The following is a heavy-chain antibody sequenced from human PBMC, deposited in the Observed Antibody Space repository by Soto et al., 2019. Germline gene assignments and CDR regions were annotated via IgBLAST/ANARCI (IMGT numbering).Heavy chain of an antibody. CDR1: GFTFSSYG. D-gene: IGHD3-10*01. Sequence: QVQLVESGGGVVQPGRSLRLSCAASGFTFSSYGMHWVRQAPGKGLEWVAVISYDGSNKYYADSVKGRFTISRDNSKNTLYLQMNSLRAEDTAVYYCATGVVRGVIPKLFDYWGQGTLVTVSS. J-gene: IGHJ4*02. CDR3: ATGVVRGVIPKLFDY. V-gene: IGHV3-30*03. CDR2: ISYDGSNK.